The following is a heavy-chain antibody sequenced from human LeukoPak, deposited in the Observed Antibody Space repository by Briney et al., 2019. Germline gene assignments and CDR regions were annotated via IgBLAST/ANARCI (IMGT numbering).Heavy chain of an antibody. D-gene: IGHD5-12*01. CDR1: GYTFTSYG. CDR2: ISAYNGNT. CDR3: ASKYSGYEGAFDI. V-gene: IGHV1-18*01. J-gene: IGHJ3*02. Sequence: ASVKVSCKASGYTFTSYGISWVRQAPGQGLEWMGWISAYNGNTKYSQKFQGRVTITRDTSASTAYMELSSLRSEDTAVYYCASKYSGYEGAFDIWGQGTMVTVSS.